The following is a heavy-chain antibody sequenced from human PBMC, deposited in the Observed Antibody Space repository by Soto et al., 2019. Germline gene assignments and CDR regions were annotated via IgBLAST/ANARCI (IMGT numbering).Heavy chain of an antibody. CDR1: GGTFSSYA. J-gene: IGHJ6*02. Sequence: SVKVSCKASGGTFSSYAISWGRQAPGQGLEWMGGIIPIFGTANYAQKFQGRVTITADESTSTAYMELSSLRSEDTAVYYCAGDIVVVPAAPPAIYGMDVWGQGTTVTVSS. CDR2: IIPIFGTA. CDR3: AGDIVVVPAAPPAIYGMDV. D-gene: IGHD2-2*01. V-gene: IGHV1-69*13.